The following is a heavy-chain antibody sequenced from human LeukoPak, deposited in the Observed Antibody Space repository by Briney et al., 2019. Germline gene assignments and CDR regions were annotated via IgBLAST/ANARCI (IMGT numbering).Heavy chain of an antibody. J-gene: IGHJ4*02. CDR2: ITSSSSTI. CDR3: TRDPHALDF. Sequence: GGSLRLSCAASGFTFSSYSMNWVRQVPGKGLEWVSYITSSSSTIYYADSVKGRFTISRDNAKNSLYLQMNSLSDEDTAVYYCTRDPHALDFWGQGTLVTVSS. CDR1: GFTFSSYS. V-gene: IGHV3-48*02.